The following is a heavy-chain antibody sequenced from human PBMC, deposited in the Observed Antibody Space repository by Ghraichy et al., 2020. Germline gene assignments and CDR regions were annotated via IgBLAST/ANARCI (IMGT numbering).Heavy chain of an antibody. Sequence: LSLTCAASGFTFSSYDMHWVRQATGKGLEWVSAIGTAGDTYYPGSVKGRFTISRENAKNSLYLQMNSLRAGDTAVYYCARGGYCSSTSCYRPTGYYYYGMDVWGQGTTVTVSS. V-gene: IGHV3-13*01. D-gene: IGHD2-2*02. CDR1: GFTFSSYD. CDR3: ARGGYCSSTSCYRPTGYYYYGMDV. CDR2: IGTAGDT. J-gene: IGHJ6*02.